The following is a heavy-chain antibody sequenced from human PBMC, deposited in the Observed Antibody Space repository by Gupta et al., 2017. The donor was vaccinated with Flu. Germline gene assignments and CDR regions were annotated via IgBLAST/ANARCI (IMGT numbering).Heavy chain of an antibody. Sequence: QVHLVQSGAGVEKPGASVKVSCKTSEYTFTNYYIHWVRQAPGQGLEWVGIINPSGGTTDAQKFQGRVTLTRDTATTTVYMEVRRMRVEDTAIFYGARESGSAPFDYGGQGTMVAVSS. CDR1: EYTFTNYY. CDR2: INPSGGT. V-gene: IGHV1-46*01. D-gene: IGHD3-10*01. J-gene: IGHJ4*02. CDR3: ARESGSAPFDY.